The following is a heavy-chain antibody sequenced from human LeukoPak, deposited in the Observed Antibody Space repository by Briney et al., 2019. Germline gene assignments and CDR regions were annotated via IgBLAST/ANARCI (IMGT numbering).Heavy chain of an antibody. CDR2: INHSGST. J-gene: IGHJ4*02. V-gene: IGHV4-34*01. D-gene: IGHD3-16*01. CDR1: GGSFSGYY. CDR3: ARMIRYRYYFDY. Sequence: SETLSLTCAVYGGSFSGYYWSWIRQPPGKGLEWIGEINHSGSTNYNPSLKSRVTISVETSKNQFSLKLSSVTAADTAVYYCARMIRYRYYFDYGGQGTLVTVSS.